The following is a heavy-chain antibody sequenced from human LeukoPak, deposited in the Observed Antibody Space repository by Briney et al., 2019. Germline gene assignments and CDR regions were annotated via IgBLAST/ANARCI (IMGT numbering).Heavy chain of an antibody. Sequence: ASVKVSCKASGYTFTSYGISWVRQAPGQGLEWMGWISAYNGNTNYAQKLQGRVTMTTDTSTSTAYMELRSLGSDDTAVYYCASMYYDILTGYYGALDYWGQGTLVTVSS. CDR1: GYTFTSYG. J-gene: IGHJ4*02. CDR2: ISAYNGNT. CDR3: ASMYYDILTGYYGALDY. D-gene: IGHD3-9*01. V-gene: IGHV1-18*01.